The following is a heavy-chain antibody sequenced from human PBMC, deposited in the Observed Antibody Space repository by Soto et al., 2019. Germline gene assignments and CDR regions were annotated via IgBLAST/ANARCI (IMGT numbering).Heavy chain of an antibody. D-gene: IGHD5-12*01. J-gene: IGHJ4*02. CDR3: ARTPRASGYDLSGLDD. V-gene: IGHV4-59*01. CDR1: GGSISSYY. Sequence: PSETLSLTCTVSGGSISSYYWSWIRQRPGKGLEWIGYIYYSGSTNYNPSLKSRVTISVDTSKNQFSLKLSSVTAADTAVYYCARTPRASGYDLSGLDDWGQGTLVTVS. CDR2: IYYSGST.